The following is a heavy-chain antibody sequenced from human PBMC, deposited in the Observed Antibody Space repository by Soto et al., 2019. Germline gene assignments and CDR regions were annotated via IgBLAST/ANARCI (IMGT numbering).Heavy chain of an antibody. CDR3: VKALSARYNSAKAFDV. V-gene: IGHV3-64D*06. Sequence: GGSLRLSCSASGFTFSNYAMHWVRQAPGKGLEYVSAISSNGGNTYYADSVNGRFTISRDNSKNTVYLQMSSLRAEDTAIYYCVKALSARYNSAKAFDVWGQGTMVTV. CDR2: ISSNGGNT. J-gene: IGHJ3*01. D-gene: IGHD2-2*02. CDR1: GFTFSNYA.